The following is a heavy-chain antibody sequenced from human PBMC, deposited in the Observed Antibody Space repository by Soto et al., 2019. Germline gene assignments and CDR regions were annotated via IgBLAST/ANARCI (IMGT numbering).Heavy chain of an antibody. Sequence: QVQLVQSGAEVKKPGASVKVSCKASGYTFTSYGISWVRQAPGQGLEWMGWISAYNGNTNYEQKLQGRVTMTTDTSTSTAYMELRSLRSDDTAVYYCARDLPGYYDSSGYYYPFDYWGQGTLVTVSS. CDR1: GYTFTSYG. CDR2: ISAYNGNT. V-gene: IGHV1-18*01. CDR3: ARDLPGYYDSSGYYYPFDY. J-gene: IGHJ4*02. D-gene: IGHD3-22*01.